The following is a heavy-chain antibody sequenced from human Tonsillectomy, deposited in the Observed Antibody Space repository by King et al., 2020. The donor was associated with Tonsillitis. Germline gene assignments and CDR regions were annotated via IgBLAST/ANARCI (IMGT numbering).Heavy chain of an antibody. CDR3: AKGWIKLWLQD. D-gene: IGHD5-18*01. CDR2: IYYIGST. V-gene: IGHV4-31*03. CDR1: GGSISSGRYY. Sequence: VQLQESGPGLVKPSQTLSLTCTVSGGSISSGRYYCSWIRQHPWKGLEWIGYIYYIGSTYSNPSLKSRVIISVDTSNNQFSMKLSSVTAADTAVYYCAKGWIKLWLQDWGQGTPVTVTS. J-gene: IGHJ4*02.